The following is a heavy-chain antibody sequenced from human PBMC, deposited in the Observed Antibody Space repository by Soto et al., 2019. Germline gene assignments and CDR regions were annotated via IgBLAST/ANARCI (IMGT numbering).Heavy chain of an antibody. Sequence: ASVKVSCKASGGTFSSYAISWVRQAPGQGLEWMGGIIPIFGTANYAQKFQGRVTITADESTSTAYMELSSLRSEDTAVYYCARDRDSSSSHPPDYGMDVWGQGTTVTVSS. CDR1: GGTFSSYA. J-gene: IGHJ6*02. D-gene: IGHD6-6*01. V-gene: IGHV1-69*13. CDR2: IIPIFGTA. CDR3: ARDRDSSSSHPPDYGMDV.